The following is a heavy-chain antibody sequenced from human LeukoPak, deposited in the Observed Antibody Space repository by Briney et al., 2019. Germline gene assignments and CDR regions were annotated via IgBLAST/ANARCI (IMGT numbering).Heavy chain of an antibody. CDR1: GGTFSSYA. CDR2: IIPIFGTA. CDR3: ARDRANRDSSVMDGAFDI. V-gene: IGHV1-69*05. D-gene: IGHD3-22*01. J-gene: IGHJ3*02. Sequence: SVKVSCKASGGTFSSYAISWVRQAPGQGLEWMGGIIPIFGTANYAQKFQGRVTITTDESTSTAYMELSSLRSEDTAVYYCARDRANRDSSVMDGAFDIWGQGTMVTVSS.